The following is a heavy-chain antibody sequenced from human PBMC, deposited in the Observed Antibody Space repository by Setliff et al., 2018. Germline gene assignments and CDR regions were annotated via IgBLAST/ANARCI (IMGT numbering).Heavy chain of an antibody. CDR3: ARDTGRFRDYPYYYGLGV. V-gene: IGHV3-11*04. J-gene: IGHJ6*02. D-gene: IGHD3-10*01. CDR2: ITATGSAV. CDR1: GFTFSDYS. Sequence: GESLKISCAASGFTFSDYSMTWIRQAPGQGLEWLSYITATGSAVYYADSLKGRFTVSRDNAKNTLSLQMNDLRDDDTAVYYCARDTGRFRDYPYYYGLGVWGQGTTVTVSS.